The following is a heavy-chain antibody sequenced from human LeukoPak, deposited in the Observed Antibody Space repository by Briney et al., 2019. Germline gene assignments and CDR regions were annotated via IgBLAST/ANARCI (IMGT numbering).Heavy chain of an antibody. J-gene: IGHJ4*02. D-gene: IGHD5/OR15-5a*01. CDR3: SIDVS. Sequence: GGSLRLSCIASGFTFSNAWMTWVRQAPGKGLEWVSTIDGSGDSTYYADSVKGRFTISRDNSKNTLFLQMSSLRAEDTALYYCSIDVSWGQGTLVTVSS. CDR1: GFTFSNAW. V-gene: IGHV3-23*01. CDR2: IDGSGDST.